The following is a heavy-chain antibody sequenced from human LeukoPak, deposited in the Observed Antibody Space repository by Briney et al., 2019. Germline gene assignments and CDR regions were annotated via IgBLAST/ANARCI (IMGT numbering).Heavy chain of an antibody. J-gene: IGHJ4*02. V-gene: IGHV3-73*01. D-gene: IGHD4-17*01. CDR1: GFTFSGSA. Sequence: GGSLRLSCAASGFTFSGSAIHWVRQASGKGLEWVGRIRSKANSYATSSAASVKGRFTISRDDSKNTAYLQMNSLKSEDTAVYYCTRDYGVLFDYWGQGTLVTVSS. CDR2: IRSKANSYAT. CDR3: TRDYGVLFDY.